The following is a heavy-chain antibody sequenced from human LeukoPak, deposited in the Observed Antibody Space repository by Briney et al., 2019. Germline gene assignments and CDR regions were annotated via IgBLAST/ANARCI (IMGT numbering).Heavy chain of an antibody. J-gene: IGHJ5*02. Sequence: GESLEIYCQGSGYSFTSYWIGWVRPVPGKGLEWMGIIYPGDSDTRYSPSFQGQVSISADKSISTAYLQWRSLKASDSAMYYCARLPRQGSSGLGWLDPWGQGTLVTVSS. CDR2: IYPGDSDT. CDR1: GYSFTSYW. CDR3: ARLPRQGSSGLGWLDP. V-gene: IGHV5-51*01. D-gene: IGHD3-22*01.